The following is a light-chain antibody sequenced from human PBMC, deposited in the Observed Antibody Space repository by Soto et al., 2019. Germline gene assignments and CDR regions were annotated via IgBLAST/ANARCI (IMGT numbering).Light chain of an antibody. J-gene: IGKJ1*01. V-gene: IGKV3-15*01. CDR3: QQYNNWPPRT. CDR2: GAS. CDR1: QSVGTY. Sequence: EIVISQSPATLSVSPGERATLSCRASQSVGTYVAWFQQKPGQPPRLLMYGASTWASGIPVRFSGSGSGTDFTLTISSLQSEDFAVYYCQQYNNWPPRTFGQGTKVDIK.